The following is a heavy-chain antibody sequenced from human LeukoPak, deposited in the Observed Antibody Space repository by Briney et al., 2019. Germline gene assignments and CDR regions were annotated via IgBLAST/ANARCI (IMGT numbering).Heavy chain of an antibody. V-gene: IGHV4-34*01. J-gene: IGHJ4*02. CDR2: INHSGST. Sequence: TSETLSLTCAVYGGSFSGYYWSWIRQPPGKGLEWIGEINHSGSTNYNPSLKSRVTISVDTSKNQFSLKLSSVTAADTAVYYCARESLVPATLSWGQGTLVTVSS. D-gene: IGHD2-2*01. CDR3: ARESLVPATLS. CDR1: GGSFSGYY.